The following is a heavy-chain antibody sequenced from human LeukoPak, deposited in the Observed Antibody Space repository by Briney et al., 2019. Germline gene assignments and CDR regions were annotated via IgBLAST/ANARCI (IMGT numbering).Heavy chain of an antibody. CDR1: GFTFSSYE. V-gene: IGHV3-48*03. CDR3: ARMNYDILTGYYLRAFDV. CDR2: ISSSGSII. D-gene: IGHD3-9*01. Sequence: PGGSLRLSCAASGFTFSSYEINWVRQAPGKGLEWVSHISSSGSIIYYADSVKGRFTISRDNPENSLYLQMNSLRAEDTAVYYCARMNYDILTGYYLRAFDVWGQGTMVTVSS. J-gene: IGHJ3*01.